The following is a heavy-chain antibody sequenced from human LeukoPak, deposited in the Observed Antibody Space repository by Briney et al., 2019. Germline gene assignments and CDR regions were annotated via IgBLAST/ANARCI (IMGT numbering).Heavy chain of an antibody. Sequence: SETLSLTCTVSGGSISSYYWSWIRQPAGKGLEWIGRIHSGGTTNYNPSLMSRVTLSVDTSKNQISLRLTSVTAADTALYYCARDNPSGYTYGYEHYFYYIDVWGKGTTVTVSS. CDR3: ARDNPSGYTYGYEHYFYYIDV. CDR2: IHSGGTT. J-gene: IGHJ6*03. V-gene: IGHV4-4*07. CDR1: GGSISSYY. D-gene: IGHD5-18*01.